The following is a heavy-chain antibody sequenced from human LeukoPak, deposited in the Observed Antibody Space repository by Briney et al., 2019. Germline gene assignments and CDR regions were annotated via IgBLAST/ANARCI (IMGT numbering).Heavy chain of an antibody. D-gene: IGHD3-10*01. CDR1: GFTFTNAW. J-gene: IGHJ4*02. Sequence: GGSLRLSCAVSGFTFTNAWMTWVRQAPGKGLGWVGRIKSIGDGETKDYAAPVKGRFSMSRDDSKATMYLQMYSLEAEDTAVYYCTTDLGLTMIRGVIVYWGQGALVTVSS. CDR3: TTDLGLTMIRGVIVY. V-gene: IGHV3-15*01. CDR2: IKSIGDGETK.